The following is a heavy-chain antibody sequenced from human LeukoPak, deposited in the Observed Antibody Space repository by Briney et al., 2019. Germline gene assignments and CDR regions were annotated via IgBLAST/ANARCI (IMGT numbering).Heavy chain of an antibody. CDR1: GGSISSGGYY. V-gene: IGHV4-31*03. D-gene: IGHD4-17*01. J-gene: IGHJ6*04. Sequence: PSQTLSLTCTVSGGSISSGGYYWSWIRQHPGKGLEWIGYIYYSESIYYNLSLKSRVTMSVDTSKNQFSLKLSSVTAADTAVYYCARDSSPDYGDYGVAGGMDVWGKGTTVTVSS. CDR2: IYYSESI. CDR3: ARDSSPDYGDYGVAGGMDV.